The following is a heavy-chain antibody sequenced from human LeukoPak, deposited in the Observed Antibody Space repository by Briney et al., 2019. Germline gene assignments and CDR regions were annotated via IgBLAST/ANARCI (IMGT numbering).Heavy chain of an antibody. CDR3: AREIAAAGIDY. J-gene: IGHJ4*02. V-gene: IGHV4-34*01. Sequence: SEPLSLTCAVDGGSFSGYYWSGLRQPPGKGLEWIGEINHSGSNNYNPSLKSRVTISVDTSKDQFSLKLSSVTAADTAVYYCAREIAAAGIDYWGQGTLVTVSS. CDR2: INHSGSN. D-gene: IGHD6-13*01. CDR1: GGSFSGYY.